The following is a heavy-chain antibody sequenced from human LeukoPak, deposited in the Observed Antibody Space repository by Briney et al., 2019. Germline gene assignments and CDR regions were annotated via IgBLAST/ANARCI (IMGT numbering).Heavy chain of an antibody. D-gene: IGHD6-6*01. CDR2: ISGSGGST. CDR1: GFTFSSYA. Sequence: GGSLRLSCAASGFTFSSYAMSWVRQAPGKGLEWASAISGSGGSTYYADSVKGRFTISRDNSKNTLYLQMNSLRAEDTAVYYCAKGVQSIAARSAVDYWGQGTLVTVSS. V-gene: IGHV3-23*01. CDR3: AKGVQSIAARSAVDY. J-gene: IGHJ4*02.